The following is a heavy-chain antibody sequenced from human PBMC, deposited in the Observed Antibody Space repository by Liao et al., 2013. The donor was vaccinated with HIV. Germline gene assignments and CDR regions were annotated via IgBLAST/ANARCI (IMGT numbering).Heavy chain of an antibody. J-gene: IGHJ4*02. CDR3: ATTTNYYDSSFSFDY. V-gene: IGHV4-4*07. D-gene: IGHD3-22*01. Sequence: QVQLQESGPGLVKPSETLSLTCTVSGGSISDYYWNWIRQPAGKGLEWIGRIHTSGSTRYNPSLKSRVTMSVDTSNNQFSLKLSSVTAADTAVYYCATTTNYYDSSFSFDYWAREPWSPSPQ. CDR2: IHTSGST. CDR1: GGSISDYY.